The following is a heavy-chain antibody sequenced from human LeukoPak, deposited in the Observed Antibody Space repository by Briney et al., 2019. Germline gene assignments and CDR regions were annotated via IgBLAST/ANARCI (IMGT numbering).Heavy chain of an antibody. CDR2: ISAYNGNT. CDR3: AREWRWFGVWYYYGMDV. Sequence: GASVKVSCKASGYTFTSYSISWVRQAPGQGLEWMGWISAYNGNTNYAQKLQGRVTMTTDTSTSTAYMELRSLRSDDTAVYYCAREWRWFGVWYYYGMDVWGQGTTVTVSS. J-gene: IGHJ6*02. V-gene: IGHV1-18*01. CDR1: GYTFTSYS. D-gene: IGHD3-10*01.